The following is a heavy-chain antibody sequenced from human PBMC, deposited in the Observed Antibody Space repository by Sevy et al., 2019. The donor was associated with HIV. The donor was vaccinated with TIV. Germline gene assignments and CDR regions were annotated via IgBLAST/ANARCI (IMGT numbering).Heavy chain of an antibody. CDR1: GYTFTAHY. CDR2: ISPSTGAT. J-gene: IGHJ4*02. Sequence: ASVKVSCKTSGYTFTAHYMHWVRQAPGQGLEWMGWISPSTGATNSTQKFQGRVTMTTDTSTGTAYMELSSLRSDDTAVYYCARVSRALLDYWGQGTLVTVSS. CDR3: ARVSRALLDY. V-gene: IGHV1-2*02.